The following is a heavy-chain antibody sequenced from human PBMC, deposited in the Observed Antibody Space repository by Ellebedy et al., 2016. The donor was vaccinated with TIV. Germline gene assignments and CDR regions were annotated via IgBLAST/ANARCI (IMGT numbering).Heavy chain of an antibody. CDR1: GFTFSRYS. D-gene: IGHD3-22*01. CDR2: ISSRSSAI. J-gene: IGHJ4*02. CDR3: ARMNFDSSGYFYPFDY. Sequence: GESLKISCAASGFTFSRYSLNWVRQAPGKGPGWVSYISSRSSAIFYADSVKGRFTISRDNAMNSLYLQMDSLRAEDTAVYYCARMNFDSSGYFYPFDYWGQGTLVTVSS. V-gene: IGHV3-48*04.